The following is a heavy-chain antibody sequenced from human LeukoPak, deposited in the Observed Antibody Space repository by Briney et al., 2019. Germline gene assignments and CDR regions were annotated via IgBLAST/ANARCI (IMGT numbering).Heavy chain of an antibody. CDR1: GFTFSSYA. J-gene: IGHJ4*02. Sequence: PGGSLRLSCAASGFTFSSYAMSWVRQAPGKGLEWVSAISGSGGSTYYADSVKGRFTISRDNSKNTLYLQMNSLRAEDTAVYYCAKGHTGYSSGWYYFDYWGQGTLVTVSS. CDR3: AKGHTGYSSGWYYFDY. D-gene: IGHD6-19*01. CDR2: ISGSGGST. V-gene: IGHV3-23*01.